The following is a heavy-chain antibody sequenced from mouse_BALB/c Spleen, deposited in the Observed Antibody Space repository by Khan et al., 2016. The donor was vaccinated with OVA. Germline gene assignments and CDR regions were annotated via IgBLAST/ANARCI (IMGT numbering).Heavy chain of an antibody. CDR1: GYTFINYW. J-gene: IGHJ2*01. CDR3: ARRGLRWDFDY. V-gene: IGHV1-7*01. Sequence: QMQLEESGAELAKPGASVKMSCKASGYTFINYWILWVKQRPGQGLEWIGYINPSTGYTEYNQNFKDKATLTADKSSSTAYMQLSSRTSEDSAVYYCARRGLRWDFDYWGQGTTLTVSS. CDR2: INPSTGYT. D-gene: IGHD1-1*01.